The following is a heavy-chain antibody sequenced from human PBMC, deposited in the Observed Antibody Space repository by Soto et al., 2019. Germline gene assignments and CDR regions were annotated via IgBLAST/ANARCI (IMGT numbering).Heavy chain of an antibody. CDR2: IYYSGST. D-gene: IGHD5-18*01. J-gene: IGHJ6*02. CDR1: GGSINNYY. V-gene: IGHV4-59*01. CDR3: ARGGYRYGQGSLYYYYGMDV. Sequence: PSETLFLTCTVSGGSINNYYWSWIRQPPGKGLEWIGYIYYSGSTNYNPSLKSRVTISVDTSKNQCSLKLNSVTAADTAVYYCARGGYRYGQGSLYYYYGMDVWGQGTTVTVSS.